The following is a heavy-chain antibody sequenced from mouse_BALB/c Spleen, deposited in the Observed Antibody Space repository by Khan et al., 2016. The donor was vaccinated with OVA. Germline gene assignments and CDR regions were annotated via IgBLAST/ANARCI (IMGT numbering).Heavy chain of an antibody. CDR3: ARTINTAKGDYYAMDY. D-gene: IGHD1-2*01. Sequence: VQLKESGGDLVKPGGSLKLSCAASGFTFSSYGMSWVRQTPDKRLEWVATISSGGHYTYFPDSVRGRFTISRDNAKNTLYLQMSSLKSEDTAKYYCARTINTAKGDYYAMDYWGKGTSGNVSS. J-gene: IGHJ4*01. V-gene: IGHV5-6*01. CDR2: ISSGGHYT. CDR1: GFTFSSYG.